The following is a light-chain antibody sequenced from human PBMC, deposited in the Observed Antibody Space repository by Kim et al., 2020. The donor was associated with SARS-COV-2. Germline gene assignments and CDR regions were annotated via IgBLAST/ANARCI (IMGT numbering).Light chain of an antibody. CDR1: SSDVDVYNY. J-gene: IGLJ3*02. Sequence: QSALTQPASVSGSPGQSITISCTGTSSDVDVYNYVSWYQQHPGKAPKLMIYEVTKRPSGVSYRFSGSKSGNTASLTISGLQAEDEADYFCSSYTSSSGLMVFGGGTQLTVL. V-gene: IGLV2-14*01. CDR3: SSYTSSSGLMV. CDR2: EVT.